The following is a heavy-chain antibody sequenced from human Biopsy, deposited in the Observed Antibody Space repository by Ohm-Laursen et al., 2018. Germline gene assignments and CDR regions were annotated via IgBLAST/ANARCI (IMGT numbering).Heavy chain of an antibody. CDR3: ARAVGIAAAPIDY. CDR2: INSSGSTK. V-gene: IGHV3-11*01. Sequence: SLRLSCAASGFPVSDYYMSWIRQAPGRGLEWVSDINSSGSTKYHAASVKGRFTISRDNAMNSVYLQMNSLRGEDTAVYYWARAVGIAAAPIDYWGQGTLVTVSS. J-gene: IGHJ4*02. CDR1: GFPVSDYY. D-gene: IGHD2-15*01.